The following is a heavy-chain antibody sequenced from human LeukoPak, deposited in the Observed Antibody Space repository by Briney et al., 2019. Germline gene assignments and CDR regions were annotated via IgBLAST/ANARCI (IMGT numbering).Heavy chain of an antibody. CDR3: ARDDLYSSSWYPEITYGMDV. V-gene: IGHV3-21*01. CDR2: INSDSSLM. CDR1: GFTFSSYS. Sequence: PGGSLRLSCAASGFTFSSYSMNWVRQAPGKGLEWVSSINSDSSLMFYAESVKGRFTISRDNAKNSLYLQMNSLRAEDTAVYYCARDDLYSSSWYPEITYGMDVWGQGTTVTVSS. J-gene: IGHJ6*02. D-gene: IGHD6-13*01.